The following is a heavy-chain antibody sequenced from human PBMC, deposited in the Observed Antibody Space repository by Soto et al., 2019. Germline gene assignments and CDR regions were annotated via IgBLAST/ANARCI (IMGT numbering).Heavy chain of an antibody. CDR3: ASLPYCSGGSCYLGWFDP. Sequence: SETLSLTCTVSGGSISSSSYYWGWIRQPPGKGLEWIGSIYYSGSTYYNPSLKSRVTISVDTSKNQSSLKLSSVTAADTAVYYCASLPYCSGGSCYLGWFDPWGQGTLVTVSS. D-gene: IGHD2-15*01. J-gene: IGHJ5*02. CDR1: GGSISSSSYY. CDR2: IYYSGST. V-gene: IGHV4-39*01.